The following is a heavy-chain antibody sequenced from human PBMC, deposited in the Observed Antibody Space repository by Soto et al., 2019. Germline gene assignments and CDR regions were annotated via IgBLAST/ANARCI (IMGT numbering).Heavy chain of an antibody. CDR1: GGSISGYY. J-gene: IGHJ5*02. V-gene: IGHV4-4*07. Sequence: SETLSLTCIVSGGSISGYYWSWIRQPAGKELEWIGRIYRDGTTNYNPSPKGRGTMSVDTSKKQISLKLTSVTAADTAMYYCVRDRGYRSGSFRSWGQGVRVTAPQ. D-gene: IGHD5-18*01. CDR2: IYRDGTT. CDR3: VRDRGYRSGSFRS.